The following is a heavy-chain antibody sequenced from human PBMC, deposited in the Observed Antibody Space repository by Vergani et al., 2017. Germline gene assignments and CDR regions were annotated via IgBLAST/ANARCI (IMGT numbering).Heavy chain of an antibody. CDR1: GGSISSGGYY. D-gene: IGHD3-16*02. CDR3: ARAENYDYVWGSYRWRQLPYWYFDL. Sequence: QVQLQESGPGLVKPSETLSLTCTVSGGSISSGGYYWSWIRQHPGKGLEWIGYIYYSGSTYYNPSLKSRVTISVDTSKNQFSLKLSSVTAADTAVYYCARAENYDYVWGSYRWRQLPYWYFDLWGRGTLVTVSS. J-gene: IGHJ2*01. CDR2: IYYSGST. V-gene: IGHV4-31*03.